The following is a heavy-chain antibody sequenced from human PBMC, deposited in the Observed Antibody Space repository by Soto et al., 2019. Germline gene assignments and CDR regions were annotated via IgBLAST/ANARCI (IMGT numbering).Heavy chain of an antibody. V-gene: IGHV3-30-3*01. D-gene: IGHD6-6*01. CDR3: AKVIRADSTSSNFYYYSGMDV. CDR2: ISYDGSNK. J-gene: IGHJ6*02. Sequence: GGSLRLSCAAPGFTFSSYAMHWVRQAPGKGLEWVAVISYDGSNKYYADSVKGRFTISRDNSKDTLFLQMNGLRGEDTAIYYCAKVIRADSTSSNFYYYSGMDVWGQGTTVTVSS. CDR1: GFTFSSYA.